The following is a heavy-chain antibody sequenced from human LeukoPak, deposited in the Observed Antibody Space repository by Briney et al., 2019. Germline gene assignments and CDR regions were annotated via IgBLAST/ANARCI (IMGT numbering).Heavy chain of an antibody. D-gene: IGHD3-9*01. Sequence: SETLSLTCTVSGGSVSSGSYYWSWIRQPPGKGLEWIGYIYYSGSTNYNPSLKSRVTISVDTSKNQFSPKLSSVTAADTAVYYCARGAYYDILTGLFGSGWYFDLWGRGTLVTVSS. CDR2: IYYSGST. CDR1: GGSVSSGSYY. CDR3: ARGAYYDILTGLFGSGWYFDL. J-gene: IGHJ2*01. V-gene: IGHV4-61*01.